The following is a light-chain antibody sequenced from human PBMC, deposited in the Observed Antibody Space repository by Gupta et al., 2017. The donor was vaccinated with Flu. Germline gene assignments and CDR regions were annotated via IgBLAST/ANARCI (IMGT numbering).Light chain of an antibody. CDR3: RQEDNSPWT. CDR1: QGIRND. CDR2: AAS. Sequence: AIQMTQSPSSLSASVGDRVTITCRASQGIRNDLGWYQQKPGKAPKLLIYAASRVQSGVPSRFSGSGSGTDFTLTISSRQPEDFATYYCRQEDNSPWTFGRGTKVDIK. V-gene: IGKV1-6*01. J-gene: IGKJ4*01.